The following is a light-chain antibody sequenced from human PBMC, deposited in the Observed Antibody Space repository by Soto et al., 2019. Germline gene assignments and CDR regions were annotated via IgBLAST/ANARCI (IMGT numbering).Light chain of an antibody. CDR3: QQYGSSPLIT. CDR1: QSVSSSY. Sequence: EIVLTQSPGTLSLSPGERATLSCRASQSVSSSYLAWYQQKPGQAPRLLIYGASSRATGIPDRFSGSGSGTDFTLTISRQEPEAFAVYYCQQYGSSPLITFGQGTRLEIK. J-gene: IGKJ5*01. CDR2: GAS. V-gene: IGKV3-20*01.